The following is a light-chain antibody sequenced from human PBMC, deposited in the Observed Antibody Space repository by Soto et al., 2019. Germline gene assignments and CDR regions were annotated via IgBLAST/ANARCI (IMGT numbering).Light chain of an antibody. CDR1: QSVSSD. J-gene: IGKJ1*01. CDR3: QQYNNWPRT. Sequence: EILLTQSPATLSLSPGERATLSGRASQSVSSDLAWYHQKPGQAPRLLIYGASTRATGIPARFSGSGSGTEFTLTISSLQSEDFAVYYCQQYNNWPRTFGQGTKVDI. CDR2: GAS. V-gene: IGKV3-15*01.